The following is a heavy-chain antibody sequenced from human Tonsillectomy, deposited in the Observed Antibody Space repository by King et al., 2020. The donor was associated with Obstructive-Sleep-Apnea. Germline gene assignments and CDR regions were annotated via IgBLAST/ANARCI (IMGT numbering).Heavy chain of an antibody. Sequence: QLVQSGPEVKKPGASVKVSCKSSGFTFLNFAITWVRQAPGQGLEWMGWISTYNGQTNYAQNVQDRLTMTTDTSTNTAYMELRSLRSDDTAVYYCARGGGSIYGDYVESEFDYWGQGTPVTVSS. J-gene: IGHJ4*02. V-gene: IGHV1-18*04. CDR1: GFTFLNFA. CDR3: ARGGGSIYGDYVESEFDY. CDR2: ISTYNGQT. D-gene: IGHD4-17*01.